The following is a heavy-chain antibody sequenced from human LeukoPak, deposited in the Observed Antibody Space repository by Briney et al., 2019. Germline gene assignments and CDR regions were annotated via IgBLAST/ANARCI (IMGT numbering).Heavy chain of an antibody. CDR3: ARHLGICSGGSCYFDY. V-gene: IGHV4-39*01. D-gene: IGHD2-15*01. CDR1: GGSISRSSYY. Sequence: SETLSLTCTVSGGSISRSSYYWGWIRQPPGKGLEWIGRIYYSGSTYYNPSLKSRVTISVDTSKDQFSLKLRSVTAADTAVYYCARHLGICSGGSCYFDYWGQGVLVTVSS. J-gene: IGHJ4*02. CDR2: IYYSGST.